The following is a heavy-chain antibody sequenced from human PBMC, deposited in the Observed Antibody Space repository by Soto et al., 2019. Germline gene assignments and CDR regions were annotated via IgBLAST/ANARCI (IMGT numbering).Heavy chain of an antibody. Sequence: SETLSLTCTVSGGSISSYYWSWIRQPPGKGLEWIGYIYYSGSTNYNPSLKSRVTISVDTSKNQFSLKLSSVTAADTAVYYCARHSRYDFWSGYYTYFDYWGQGTLVTVSS. D-gene: IGHD3-3*01. CDR1: GGSISSYY. CDR2: IYYSGST. J-gene: IGHJ4*02. CDR3: ARHSRYDFWSGYYTYFDY. V-gene: IGHV4-59*08.